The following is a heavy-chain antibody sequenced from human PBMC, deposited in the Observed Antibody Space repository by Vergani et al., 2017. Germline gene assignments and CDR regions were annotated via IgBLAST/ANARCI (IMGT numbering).Heavy chain of an antibody. CDR2: INHSGST. J-gene: IGHJ5*02. D-gene: IGHD3-3*01. CDR1: GGSFSGYY. CDR3: AREKGGVLRFLKAVRFDP. Sequence: QVQLQQWGAGLLKPSETLSLTCAVYGGSFSGYYWSWIRQPPGKGLEWIGEINHSGSTNYNPSLKSRVTISVDTSKNQFSLKLSSVTAADTAVDYCAREKGGVLRFLKAVRFDPWGQGTLVTVSS. V-gene: IGHV4-34*01.